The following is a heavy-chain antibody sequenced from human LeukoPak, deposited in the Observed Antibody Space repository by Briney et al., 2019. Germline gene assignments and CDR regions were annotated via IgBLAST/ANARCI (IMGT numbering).Heavy chain of an antibody. Sequence: GGSLRLSCAASEFTFSIHAMTWVRQAPGKGLEWVSAITDDGGGTTYADSVKGRFTISRDNSENTLYLQMNSLSAEDTAVYYCAKTRNYWYFDYWGQGTLVTVSS. CDR2: ITDDGGGT. V-gene: IGHV3-23*01. CDR3: AKTRNYWYFDY. CDR1: EFTFSIHA. J-gene: IGHJ4*02. D-gene: IGHD5-24*01.